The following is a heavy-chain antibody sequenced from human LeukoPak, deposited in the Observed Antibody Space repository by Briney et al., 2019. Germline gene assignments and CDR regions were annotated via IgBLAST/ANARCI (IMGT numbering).Heavy chain of an antibody. CDR1: GYTFTSYG. V-gene: IGHV1-18*04. CDR2: ISAYNGNT. Sequence: GASVKVSCKASGYTFTSYGISWVRQAPGQGLEWMGWISAYNGNTNYAQKLQGRVTMTTDTSTSTAYMELRSLRSDDTAVYYCARSYLELPYYYYYGMDVWGQGTTVTVSS. D-gene: IGHD1-7*01. CDR3: ARSYLELPYYYYYGMDV. J-gene: IGHJ6*02.